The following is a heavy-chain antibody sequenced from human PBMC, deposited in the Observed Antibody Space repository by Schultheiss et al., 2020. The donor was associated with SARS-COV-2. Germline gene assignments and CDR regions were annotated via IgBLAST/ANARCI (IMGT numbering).Heavy chain of an antibody. CDR1: RYTFTGYY. D-gene: IGHD3-3*02. V-gene: IGHV1-8*02. CDR2: MNPNSGNT. J-gene: IGHJ6*02. Sequence: ASVKVSCQASRYTFTGYYILWVRQATGQGLEWMGWMNPNSGNTGYAQKFQGRVTMTRNTSISTAYMELSSLRSEDTAVYYCARLGHFWNDYYYYGMDVWGQGTTVTVSS. CDR3: ARLGHFWNDYYYYGMDV.